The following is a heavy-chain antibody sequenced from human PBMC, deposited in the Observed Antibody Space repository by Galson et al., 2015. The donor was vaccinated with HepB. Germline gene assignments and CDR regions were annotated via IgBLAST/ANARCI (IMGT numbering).Heavy chain of an antibody. D-gene: IGHD1-7*01. J-gene: IGHJ4*02. CDR3: ARELETRGFDY. CDR1: GFTFSDYY. Sequence: SLRLSCAASGFTFSDYYMSWIRQAPGKGLEWVSYITSSSSYTNYADFVKGRFTISRDNAKNSLYLQMNSLRAEDTAVYYCARELETRGFDYWGQGTLVTVSS. V-gene: IGHV3-11*05. CDR2: ITSSSSYT.